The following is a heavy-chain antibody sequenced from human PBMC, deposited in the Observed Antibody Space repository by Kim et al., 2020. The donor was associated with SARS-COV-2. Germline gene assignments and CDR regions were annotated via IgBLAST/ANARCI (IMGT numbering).Heavy chain of an antibody. CDR1: GFTFSGNG. V-gene: IGHV3-23*01. CDR3: AKSRSNWYVFDY. CDR2: ISGSDGRT. J-gene: IGHJ4*02. D-gene: IGHD6-13*01. Sequence: GGSLRLSCAASGFTFSGNGMSWVRQAPGKGLEWVSFISGSDGRTYYADSVKGRFTISRDNYKNTLYLQMNSLRAEDTAVYYCAKSRSNWYVFDYWGQGTL.